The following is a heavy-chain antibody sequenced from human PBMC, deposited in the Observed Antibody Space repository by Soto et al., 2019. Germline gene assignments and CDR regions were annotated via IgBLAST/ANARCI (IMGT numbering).Heavy chain of an antibody. CDR3: AKLGFVLMELYYFHQ. Sequence: GGSLRLSCTASGFTFSGYAMSWVRQAPGKELEWVSTISGNSGKTNYAESVKGRFSISRDNSKNTVHLQLDSLRAEDTAVYFCAKLGFVLMELYYFHQWGQGTLVTVSS. CDR2: ISGNSGKT. J-gene: IGHJ4*01. V-gene: IGHV3-23*01. D-gene: IGHD2-8*01. CDR1: GFTFSGYA.